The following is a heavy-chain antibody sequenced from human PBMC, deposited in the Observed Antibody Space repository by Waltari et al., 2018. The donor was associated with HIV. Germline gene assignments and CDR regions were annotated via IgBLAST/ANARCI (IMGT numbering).Heavy chain of an antibody. Sequence: EVQLVESGGGLVQPGGSLRLSCAASGFTFSLYRMNWVRQAPGKGLEWVSYISSSSTIYYADSVKGRFTISRDNAKNSLYLQMNSLRAEDTAVYYCARETGGYYFDYWGQGTLVTVSS. CDR3: ARETGGYYFDY. D-gene: IGHD3-16*01. CDR1: GFTFSLYR. J-gene: IGHJ4*02. CDR2: ISSSSTI. V-gene: IGHV3-48*04.